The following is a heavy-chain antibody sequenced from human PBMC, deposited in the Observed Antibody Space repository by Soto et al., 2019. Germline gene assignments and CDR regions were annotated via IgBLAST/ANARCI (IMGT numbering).Heavy chain of an antibody. CDR1: GYTFTSYG. CDR2: ISAYNGNT. Sequence: QVQLVQSGAEVKKPGASVKVSCKASGYTFTSYGISWVRQAPGQGLEWMGWISAYNGNTNYAQKLQGRVTMTTDTSTSTAYLELRSLRSDATAVYYCARDPYYDSSGPTYYYYGMDVWGQGTTVTVSS. V-gene: IGHV1-18*01. D-gene: IGHD3-22*01. CDR3: ARDPYYDSSGPTYYYYGMDV. J-gene: IGHJ6*02.